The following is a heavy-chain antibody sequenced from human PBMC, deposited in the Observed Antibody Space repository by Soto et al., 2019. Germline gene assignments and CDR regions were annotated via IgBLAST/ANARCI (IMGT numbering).Heavy chain of an antibody. CDR3: ARSSGNYYDSSGSTYYYYGMDV. CDR1: GYTFTSYY. J-gene: IGHJ6*02. CDR2: INPSGGST. D-gene: IGHD3-22*01. Sequence: ASVKVSCKASGYTFTSYYMHWVRQAPGQGLEWMGIINPSGGSTSYAQKFQGRVTMTRDTSTSTVYMELSSLRSEDTAVYYCARSSGNYYDSSGSTYYYYGMDVWGQGTTVTVSS. V-gene: IGHV1-46*01.